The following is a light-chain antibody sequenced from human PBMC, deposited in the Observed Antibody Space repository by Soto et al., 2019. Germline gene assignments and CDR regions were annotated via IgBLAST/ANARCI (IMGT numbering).Light chain of an antibody. Sequence: IPVTQSPSSLSASVVDKFSITFRASQDISSGLAWYQQKLGKAPRLLIYAASSLDSGVASRFSGSGSGTEFTLTINGLQPEDIATYYCQQNNSFPRTFGQGTKVDIK. CDR2: AAS. V-gene: IGKV1-12*01. J-gene: IGKJ1*01. CDR3: QQNNSFPRT. CDR1: QDISSG.